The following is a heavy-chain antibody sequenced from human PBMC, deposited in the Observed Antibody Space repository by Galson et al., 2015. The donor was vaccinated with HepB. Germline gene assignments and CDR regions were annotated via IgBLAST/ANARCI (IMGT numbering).Heavy chain of an antibody. CDR1: GFTFSKCG. J-gene: IGHJ4*02. V-gene: IGHV3-21*01. CDR2: ISTSSSYI. CDR3: ARRGDYSDYVIDY. Sequence: SLRLSCAASGFTFSKCGMNWVRQAPGKGLEWVSSISTSSSYIYYADSVKGRFTVSRDNAKNSVYLQMNSLRVEDTAVYYCARRGDYSDYVIDYWGQGILVTVPS. D-gene: IGHD4-11*01.